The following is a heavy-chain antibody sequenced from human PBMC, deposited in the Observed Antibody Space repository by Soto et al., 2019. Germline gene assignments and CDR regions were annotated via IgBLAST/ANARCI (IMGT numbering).Heavy chain of an antibody. CDR2: INPNSGGT. Sequence: ASVKVSCKASGYTFTGYYMHWVRQAPGQGLEWMGWINPNSGGTNYAQTFQGWVTMTRDTSISTAYMELSRLRSDDTAVYYCARDSLGYCSSTSCYESSYYGMDVRGQGTTVTVSS. CDR1: GYTFTGYY. CDR3: ARDSLGYCSSTSCYESSYYGMDV. V-gene: IGHV1-2*04. J-gene: IGHJ6*02. D-gene: IGHD2-2*01.